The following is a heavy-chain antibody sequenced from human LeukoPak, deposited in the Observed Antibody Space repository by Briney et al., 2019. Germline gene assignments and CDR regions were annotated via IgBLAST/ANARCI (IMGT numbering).Heavy chain of an antibody. CDR3: ARVSTVAISYYYMDV. V-gene: IGHV5-51*01. Sequence: GESLKISCKGSGYSFTSYWIGWVRQMPGKGLEWMGIIYPGDSDTRYSPSFKGQVTISADTSTATAYLQWSSLRASDTAMYYCARVSTVAISYYYMDVWGKGTTVTVSS. D-gene: IGHD2/OR15-2a*01. J-gene: IGHJ6*03. CDR1: GYSFTSYW. CDR2: IYPGDSDT.